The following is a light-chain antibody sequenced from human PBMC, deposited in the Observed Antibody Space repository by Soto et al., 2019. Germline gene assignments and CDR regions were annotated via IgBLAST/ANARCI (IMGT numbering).Light chain of an antibody. Sequence: EIVLTQSPATLSLSPGEIATLSCRASQSVSSYLAWYQQKPGQAPRLLIYDASNRATGIPARFSGSGSGTDFTLTISSLEPEDFAVYYLQQRSNSPPNTFGQGTRLEIK. CDR3: QQRSNSPPNT. J-gene: IGKJ5*01. V-gene: IGKV3-11*01. CDR1: QSVSSY. CDR2: DAS.